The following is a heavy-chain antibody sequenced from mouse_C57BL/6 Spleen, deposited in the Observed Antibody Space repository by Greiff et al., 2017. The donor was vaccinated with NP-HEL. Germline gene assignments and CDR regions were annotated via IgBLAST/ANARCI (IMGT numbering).Heavy chain of an antibody. Sequence: EVQGVESGAELVKPGASVKLSCTASGFNIKDYYMHWVKQRTEQGLEWIGRIDPEDGETKYAPKFQGKATITADTSSNTAYLQLSSLTSEDTAVYYCATTPLPGWGAMDYWGQGTSVTVSS. CDR1: GFNIKDYY. CDR2: IDPEDGET. CDR3: ATTPLPGWGAMDY. J-gene: IGHJ4*01. V-gene: IGHV14-2*01. D-gene: IGHD1-1*02.